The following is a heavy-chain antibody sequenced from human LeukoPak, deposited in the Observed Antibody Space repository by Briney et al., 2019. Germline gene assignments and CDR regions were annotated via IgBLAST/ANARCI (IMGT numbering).Heavy chain of an antibody. CDR3: ARGGCSGGSCREGYFDY. V-gene: IGHV4-61*01. CDR2: IYYTGST. Sequence: SETLSLTCIVSGGSVSSGSSYWSWIRQPPGKGLGCLGYIYYTGSTNYNPSLKSRATISVDTSKNQFSLKLSSVTAADTAVYYCARGGCSGGSCREGYFDYWGQGTLVTVSS. D-gene: IGHD2-15*01. J-gene: IGHJ4*02. CDR1: GGSVSSGSSY.